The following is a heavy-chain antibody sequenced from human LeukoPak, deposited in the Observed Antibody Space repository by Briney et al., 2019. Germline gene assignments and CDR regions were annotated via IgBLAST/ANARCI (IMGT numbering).Heavy chain of an antibody. CDR3: AREELCSSTSCYTGDAFDI. J-gene: IGHJ3*02. CDR1: GGSISSGSYY. Sequence: SQTLSLTCTVSGGSISSGSYYWSWIRQPAGKGLEWIGRIYTSGSTNYNPSLKSRVTISVDTSKNQFSLKLSFVTAADTAVYYCAREELCSSTSCYTGDAFDIWGQGTMVTVSS. CDR2: IYTSGST. V-gene: IGHV4-61*02. D-gene: IGHD2-2*02.